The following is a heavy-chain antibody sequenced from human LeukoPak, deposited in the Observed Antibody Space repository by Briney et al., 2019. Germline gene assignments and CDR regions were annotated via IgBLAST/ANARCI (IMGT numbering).Heavy chain of an antibody. CDR1: GFTFSSYS. D-gene: IGHD1-26*01. V-gene: IGHV3-21*04. CDR2: ISSSSSYI. Sequence: PGGSLRLSCAASGFTFSSYSMNWVRQAPGKGLEWVSSISSSSSYIYYADSVKGRFTISRDNAKNSLYLQMNSLRAEDTAVYYCAKEYSGSFSPFPSYFDYWGQGTLVTVSS. J-gene: IGHJ4*02. CDR3: AKEYSGSFSPFPSYFDY.